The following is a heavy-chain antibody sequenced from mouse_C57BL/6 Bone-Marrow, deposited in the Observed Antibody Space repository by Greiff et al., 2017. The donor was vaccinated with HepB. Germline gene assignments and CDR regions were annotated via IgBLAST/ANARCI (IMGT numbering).Heavy chain of an antibody. Sequence: EVMLVESGPELVKPGDSVKISCKASGYSFTGYFMNWVMQSHGKSLEWIGRINPYNGDTFYNQKFKGKATLTVDKSSSTAHMELRSLTSEDSAVYYCARCEVTTVVAKHFDYWGQGTTLTVSS. V-gene: IGHV1-20*01. CDR1: GYSFTGYF. CDR3: ARCEVTTVVAKHFDY. D-gene: IGHD1-1*01. J-gene: IGHJ2*01. CDR2: INPYNGDT.